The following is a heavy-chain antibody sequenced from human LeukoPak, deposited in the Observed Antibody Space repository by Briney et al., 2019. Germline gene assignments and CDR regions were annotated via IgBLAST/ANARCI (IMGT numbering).Heavy chain of an antibody. CDR2: INPSGGST. V-gene: IGHV1-46*01. D-gene: IGHD5-18*01. CDR3: ARGSRYGYSYGYGFDY. J-gene: IGHJ4*02. Sequence: ASVKVSCKASGYTFTSYYMHWVRQATGQGLEWMGIINPSGGSTSYAQKFQGRVTMTRDTSTSTVYMELSSLRSEDTAVYYCARGSRYGYSYGYGFDYWGQGTLVTVSS. CDR1: GYTFTSYY.